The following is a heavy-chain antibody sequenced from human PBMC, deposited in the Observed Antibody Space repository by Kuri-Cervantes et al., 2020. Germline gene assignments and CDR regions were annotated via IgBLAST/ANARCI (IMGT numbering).Heavy chain of an antibody. CDR2: IYHSGST. J-gene: IGHJ6*02. V-gene: IGHV4-39*07. Sequence: SETLSLTCTVSDGSVSSRSWYWGWIRQTPGKGLEWIGSIYHSGSTYYNPSLKSRVTISVDTSKNQFSLKLSSVTAADTAVYYCARINYDSSGYYEYYYGMDVWGQGTTVTVSS. D-gene: IGHD3-22*01. CDR3: ARINYDSSGYYEYYYGMDV. CDR1: DGSVSSRSWY.